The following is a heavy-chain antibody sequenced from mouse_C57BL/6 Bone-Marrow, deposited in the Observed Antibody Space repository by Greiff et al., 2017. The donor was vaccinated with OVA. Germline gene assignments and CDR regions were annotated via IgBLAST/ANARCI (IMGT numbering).Heavy chain of an antibody. J-gene: IGHJ3*01. CDR3: ARVLGQAY. D-gene: IGHD4-1*01. CDR2: ISDGGSYT. CDR1: GFTFSSYA. V-gene: IGHV5-4*01. Sequence: EVQLQQSGGGLVKPGGSLKLSCAASGFTFSSYAMSWVRQTPEKRLEWVATISDGGSYTYYPDNVKGRFTISRDNAKNNLYLQMSHLKSEDTAMYYCARVLGQAYWGQGTLVTVSA.